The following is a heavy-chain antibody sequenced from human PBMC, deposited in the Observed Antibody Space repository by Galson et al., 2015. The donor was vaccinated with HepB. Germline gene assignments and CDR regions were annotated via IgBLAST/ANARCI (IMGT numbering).Heavy chain of an antibody. J-gene: IGHJ4*02. D-gene: IGHD6-13*01. CDR2: ISGSGGST. Sequence: SLRLSCAASGFTFSSYAMSWVRQAPGKGLEWVSAISGSGGSTSYAQKFQGRVTMTRDTSTSTVYMELSSLRSEDTAVYYCARDQDRVAAAGTRFDYWGQGTLVTVSS. CDR3: ARDQDRVAAAGTRFDY. CDR1: GFTFSSYA. V-gene: IGHV3-23*01.